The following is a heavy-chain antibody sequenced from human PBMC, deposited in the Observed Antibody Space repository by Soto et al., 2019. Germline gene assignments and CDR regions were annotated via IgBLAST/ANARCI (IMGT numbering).Heavy chain of an antibody. Sequence: SETLSLTCTVSGGSVSSGSYYWSWIRQHPGRGLEWIGYIHYSGDSYDNPSLTSRITMSMDVSKNQFSLNLRSVTAADTAIYYCARDVNDSSGSQGFDYWGQGTLVTVSS. CDR1: GGSVSSGSYY. V-gene: IGHV4-31*03. CDR2: IHYSGDS. J-gene: IGHJ4*02. CDR3: ARDVNDSSGSQGFDY. D-gene: IGHD3-22*01.